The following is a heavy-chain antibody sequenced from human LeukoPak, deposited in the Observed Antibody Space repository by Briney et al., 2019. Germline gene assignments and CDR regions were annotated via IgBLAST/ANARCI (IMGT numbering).Heavy chain of an antibody. Sequence: GKSLTLSCVVSGFNFDNFAMHWVRQPLGKGLEWVAVISHDGRTKYYADSMKGRITISRDNSKNTLFLQMNNLRSEDAAVYFCARPSPPGDGYNPPDHWGQGTLVTVSS. CDR2: ISHDGRTK. J-gene: IGHJ4*02. D-gene: IGHD5-24*01. CDR1: GFNFDNFA. CDR3: ARPSPPGDGYNPPDH. V-gene: IGHV3-30*04.